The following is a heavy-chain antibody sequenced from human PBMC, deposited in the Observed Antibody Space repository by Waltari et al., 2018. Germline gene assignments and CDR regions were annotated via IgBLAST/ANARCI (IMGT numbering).Heavy chain of an antibody. CDR1: GFTFSSYA. CDR3: AKDGATGTTWRAFDI. D-gene: IGHD1-1*01. CDR2: SYSGGST. J-gene: IGHJ3*02. Sequence: EVQLLESGGGLVQPGGSLRLSCAASGFTFSSYAMSWVRQGPGKGLEWVSVSYSGGSTYYADTVKGRFTISRDNSKNTLYLQMNSLRAEDTAVYYCAKDGATGTTWRAFDIWGQGTMVTVSS. V-gene: IGHV3-23*03.